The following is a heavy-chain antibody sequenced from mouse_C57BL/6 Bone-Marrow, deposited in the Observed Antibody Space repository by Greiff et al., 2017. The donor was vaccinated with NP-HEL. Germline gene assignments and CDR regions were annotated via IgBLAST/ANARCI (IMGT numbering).Heavy chain of an antibody. D-gene: IGHD1-1*01. CDR1: GYTFTSYW. CDR2: IHPNSGST. J-gene: IGHJ1*03. Sequence: QVQLQQPGAELVKPGASVKLSCKASGYTFTSYWMHWVKQRPGQGLEWIGMIHPNSGSTNYNEKFKSKATLTVDKSSSTAYMQLSSLTSEDSAVYYCARSGSGDWYCDVWGTGTTVTVSS. V-gene: IGHV1-64*01. CDR3: ARSGSGDWYCDV.